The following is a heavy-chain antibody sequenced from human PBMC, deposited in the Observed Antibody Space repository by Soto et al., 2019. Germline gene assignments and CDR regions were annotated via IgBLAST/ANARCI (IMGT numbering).Heavy chain of an antibody. V-gene: IGHV4-30-4*01. J-gene: IGHJ6*02. CDR2: IYYSGNT. D-gene: IGHD4-17*01. Sequence: PSAPLSLTSSVSGGSISGGYYYWSWIRQPPGKGLEWIGNIYYSGNTYYNPSLKSRVTISVDTSKNQFSLKLSSVTAADTAVYYCARVVIMTTVTTFNYYGMDVWDQGTTVTVSS. CDR1: GGSISGGYYY. CDR3: ARVVIMTTVTTFNYYGMDV.